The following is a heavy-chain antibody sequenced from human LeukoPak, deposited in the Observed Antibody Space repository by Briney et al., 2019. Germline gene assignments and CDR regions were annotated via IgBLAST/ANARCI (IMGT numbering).Heavy chain of an antibody. J-gene: IGHJ4*02. D-gene: IGHD3-10*01. V-gene: IGHV3-74*01. Sequence: GGSLRRSCVVSGFTFTDFWMHWVRQAPGKGLVWVSRVKTDGSGINYGDSVRGRFTISRDNAKNTLYLQMNSLRVEDTAVYYCARQAGSGFDYWGQGSLVTVSS. CDR2: VKTDGSGI. CDR3: ARQAGSGFDY. CDR1: GFTFTDFW.